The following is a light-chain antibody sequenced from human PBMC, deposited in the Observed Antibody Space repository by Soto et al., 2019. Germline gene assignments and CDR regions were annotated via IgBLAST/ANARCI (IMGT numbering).Light chain of an antibody. J-gene: IGLJ3*02. CDR1: SSDIGGYNF. Sequence: QSALTQPASVSGSPGQSITISCTGTSSDIGGYNFVSWYQQHPGKAPKVMIYDVSKRPSGISNRFSGSKSGNTASLTISGLQVEAEADYYCSSYTSGSTRVVFGGGTKVTVL. V-gene: IGLV2-14*03. CDR2: DVS. CDR3: SSYTSGSTRVV.